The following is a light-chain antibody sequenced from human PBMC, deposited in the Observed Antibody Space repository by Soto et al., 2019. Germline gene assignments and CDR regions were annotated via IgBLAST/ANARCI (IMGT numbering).Light chain of an antibody. V-gene: IGKV1-33*01. J-gene: IGKJ4*01. CDR1: QSIANY. CDR3: QQYDNLPLT. CDR2: DAS. Sequence: DIQMTQSPSSLSASVGDSVTITCQASQSIANYLNWYQQKPGKAPKLLIYDASNLETGVPSRFSGSGSGTDFTFTISSLQPEDIATYYCQQYDNLPLTFGGGTKVDI.